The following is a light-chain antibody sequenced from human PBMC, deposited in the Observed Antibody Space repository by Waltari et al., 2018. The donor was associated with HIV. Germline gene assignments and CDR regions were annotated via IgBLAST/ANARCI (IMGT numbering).Light chain of an antibody. Sequence: QSVLTQPPSASGTPGQRVPISCSGSSSNIGSSYVYWYQQLPGTAPKLLMYRNNQRPSGVPDRFSGSKSGTSASLAISGLQAEDEADYYCQSYDSSLIAVVFGGGTKLTVL. J-gene: IGLJ2*01. CDR3: QSYDSSLIAVV. CDR2: RNN. CDR1: SSNIGSSY. V-gene: IGLV1-47*01.